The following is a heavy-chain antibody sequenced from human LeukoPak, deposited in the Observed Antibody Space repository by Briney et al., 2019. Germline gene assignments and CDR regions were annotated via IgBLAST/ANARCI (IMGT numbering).Heavy chain of an antibody. V-gene: IGHV4-34*01. J-gene: IGHJ4*02. CDR2: INHSGST. CDR1: GGSFSGYY. CDR3: ARVGYEYVWGSYRRDHYFDY. Sequence: PSETLSLTCAVYGGSFSGYYWSWIRQPPVKGLEWIGQINHSGSTNYNPSLKSRVTVSVDTSKNQFSLKLSSVTAADTAVYYCARVGYEYVWGSYRRDHYFDYWGQGSLVTVSS. D-gene: IGHD3-16*02.